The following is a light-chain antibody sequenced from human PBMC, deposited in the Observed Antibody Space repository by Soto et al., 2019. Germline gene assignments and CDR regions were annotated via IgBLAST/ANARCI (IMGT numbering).Light chain of an antibody. CDR3: QQYGTLTLT. Sequence: EIVVTQAPATLPLSPGERATLSCRASQSVRSYLAWYRQKPGKAQRLLIYDASHRATGIPARFCGSGSGSACTRTISRLEHEDVAVFSCQQYGTLTLTFGGGTKVDIK. CDR1: QSVRSY. J-gene: IGKJ4*01. CDR2: DAS. V-gene: IGKV3-11*01.